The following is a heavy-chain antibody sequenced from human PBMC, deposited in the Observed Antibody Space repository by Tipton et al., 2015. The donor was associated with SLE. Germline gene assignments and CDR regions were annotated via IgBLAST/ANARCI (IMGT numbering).Heavy chain of an antibody. D-gene: IGHD1-14*01. CDR2: INHSGST. V-gene: IGHV4-39*07. CDR1: GGSIGSSSYY. Sequence: TLSLTCTVSGGSIGSSSYYWGWIRQPPGKRLEWIGEINHSGSTNYNPSLKSRVTISVDPSKNQFSLKLNSVTAADTAVYYCARALRGNRNFQHWGQGTLVTVSS. CDR3: ARALRGNRNFQH. J-gene: IGHJ1*01.